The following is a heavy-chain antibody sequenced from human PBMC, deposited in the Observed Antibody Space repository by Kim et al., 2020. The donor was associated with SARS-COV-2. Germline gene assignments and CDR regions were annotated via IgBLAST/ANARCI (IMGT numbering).Heavy chain of an antibody. J-gene: IGHJ1*01. CDR1: GYTFITYA. CDR2: INTNTGNP. D-gene: IGHD2-15*01. Sequence: ASVKVSCKASGYTFITYAINWVRQAPGQGLEWMGWINTNTGNPTNAQTFTGRLVFSLDTSFRTAYVQITSLKAEHTPVYDCARENTGGRCYNLWGQGTRV. V-gene: IGHV7-4-1*02. CDR3: ARENTGGRCYNL.